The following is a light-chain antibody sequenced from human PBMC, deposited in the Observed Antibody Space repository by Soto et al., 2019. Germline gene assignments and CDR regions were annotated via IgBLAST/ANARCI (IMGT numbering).Light chain of an antibody. CDR1: RSNIGKTY. Sequence: QSVLTQPPSVSAAPGQKVTISCSGSRSNIGKTYVSWYQQLPGTAPKLLIYDNNKRPSGIPDRFSGSKSGTSATLGITGLQTGDEADYYCGTWDSSLSASVVFGGGTKVTVL. CDR2: DNN. V-gene: IGLV1-51*01. J-gene: IGLJ2*01. CDR3: GTWDSSLSASVV.